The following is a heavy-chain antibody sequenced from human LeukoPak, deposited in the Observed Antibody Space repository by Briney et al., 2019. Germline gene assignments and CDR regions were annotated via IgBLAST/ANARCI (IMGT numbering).Heavy chain of an antibody. CDR2: IRVSGST. Sequence: GGSLRLSCTTSGFTFSSYALSWVRQAPGKGLEWVSGIRVSGSTYYPDSVTGRFTISRDNSENTLYLQMNSLRAEDTAVYYCAKDRNWNFPYYLDHWGQGTLVTVSS. CDR3: AKDRNWNFPYYLDH. V-gene: IGHV3-23*01. CDR1: GFTFSSYA. D-gene: IGHD1-7*01. J-gene: IGHJ4*02.